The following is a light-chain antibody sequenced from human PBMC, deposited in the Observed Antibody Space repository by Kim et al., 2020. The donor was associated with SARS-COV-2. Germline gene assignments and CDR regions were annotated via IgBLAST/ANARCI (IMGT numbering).Light chain of an antibody. CDR2: KAS. CDR1: QSISTW. Sequence: DIQMTQSPSTLSASIGDRVTITCRASQSISTWLAWYQQKPGKAPKLLIYKASSLKSGVPSRFSGSGSGTEFTLTISSLQPDDFATYYCQQYNSYSRTFGQGTKLDIK. J-gene: IGKJ1*01. CDR3: QQYNSYSRT. V-gene: IGKV1-5*03.